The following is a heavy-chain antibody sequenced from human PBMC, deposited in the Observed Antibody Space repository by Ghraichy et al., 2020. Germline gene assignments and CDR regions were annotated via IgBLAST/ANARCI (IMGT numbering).Heavy chain of an antibody. J-gene: IGHJ6*02. CDR2: TYYRSKWYN. CDR3: ARESSPDYYYYYGMDV. CDR1: GDSVSTNSAA. V-gene: IGHV6-1*01. D-gene: IGHD6-6*01. Sequence: SQTLPLTCAISGDSVSTNSAAWNWIRQSPSRGLEWLGRTYYRSKWYNDYAVSVKSRITINPDTSKNQFSLQLNSVTPEDTAVYYCARESSPDYYYYYGMDVWGQGTTVTVSS.